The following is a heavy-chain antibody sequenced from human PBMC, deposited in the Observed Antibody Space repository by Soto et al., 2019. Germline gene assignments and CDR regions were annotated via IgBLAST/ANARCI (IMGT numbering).Heavy chain of an antibody. J-gene: IGHJ6*02. CDR3: ARDNSLKSWELLGPPHYYGMDV. CDR2: IIPIFGTA. Sequence: GASVKVSCKASGGTFSSYAISWVRQAPGQGLEWMGGIIPIFGTANYAQKFQGRVTITADESTSTAYMELSSLRSEDTAVYYCARDNSLKSWELLGPPHYYGMDVWGQGTTVTVSS. CDR1: GGTFSSYA. V-gene: IGHV1-69*13. D-gene: IGHD1-26*01.